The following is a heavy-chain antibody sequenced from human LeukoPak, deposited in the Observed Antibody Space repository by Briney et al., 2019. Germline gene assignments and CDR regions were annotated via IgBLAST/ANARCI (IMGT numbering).Heavy chain of an antibody. CDR1: GGTFSSYA. Sequence: SVKVSCKASGGTFSSYAISWVRQAPGQGREWMGRIIPILGIANYAQKFQGRVTITADKSTSTAYMELSSLRSEDTAVYYCARAGVALAAHHWGQGTLVTVSS. CDR3: ARAGVALAAHH. D-gene: IGHD6-19*01. J-gene: IGHJ5*02. CDR2: IIPILGIA. V-gene: IGHV1-69*04.